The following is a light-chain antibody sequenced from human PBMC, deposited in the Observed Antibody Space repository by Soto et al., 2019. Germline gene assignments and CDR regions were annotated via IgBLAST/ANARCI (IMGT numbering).Light chain of an antibody. Sequence: EIVMTQSPATLSVSPGERATLSCSASQSVSRNLAWYQQRPGQAPRLLISGASTRATGIAARFSGSGSGTEFTLTISSLQSEDFAVYFCQQYNNWPSWTFGQGTKGGYQ. CDR2: GAS. J-gene: IGKJ1*01. V-gene: IGKV3-15*01. CDR3: QQYNNWPSWT. CDR1: QSVSRN.